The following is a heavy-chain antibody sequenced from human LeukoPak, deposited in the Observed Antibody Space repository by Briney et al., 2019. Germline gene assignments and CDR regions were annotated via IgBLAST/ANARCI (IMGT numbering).Heavy chain of an antibody. CDR2: ISSSSSYI. Sequence: SGGSLRLSCAASGFTFSSYSMNWVRQAPGKGLEWVSSISSSSSYIYYADSVKGRFTISRDNAKNSLYLQMNSLRAEDTAVYYCAREISRVVRSYGVDVWGQGTTVTVSS. CDR3: AREISRVVRSYGVDV. D-gene: IGHD3-10*01. J-gene: IGHJ6*02. CDR1: GFTFSSYS. V-gene: IGHV3-21*01.